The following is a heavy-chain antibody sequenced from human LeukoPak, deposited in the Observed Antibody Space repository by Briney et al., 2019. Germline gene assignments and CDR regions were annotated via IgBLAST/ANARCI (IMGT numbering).Heavy chain of an antibody. CDR1: GGSISSYY. J-gene: IGHJ3*02. V-gene: IGHV4-59*12. D-gene: IGHD3-10*01. Sequence: SETLSLTCSVSGGSISSYYWSWIRQPPGKGLEWIGYIYYSGSTNYNPSLKSRVTISVDTSKNQFSLKLSSVTAADTAVYYCARDKKFITMVRGVIRDDAFDIWGQGTMVTVSS. CDR2: IYYSGST. CDR3: ARDKKFITMVRGVIRDDAFDI.